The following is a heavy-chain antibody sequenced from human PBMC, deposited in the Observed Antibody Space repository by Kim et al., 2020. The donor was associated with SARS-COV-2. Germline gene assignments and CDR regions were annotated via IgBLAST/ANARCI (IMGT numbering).Heavy chain of an antibody. CDR2: ISYDGSNK. CDR1: GFTFSSYA. Sequence: GGSLRLSCAASGFTFSSYAMHWVRQAPGKGLEWVAVISYDGSNKYYADSVKGRFTISRDNSKNTLYLQMNSLRAEDTAVHYCARSGRFYYGMDVWGQGTTVTVSS. J-gene: IGHJ6*02. D-gene: IGHD2-15*01. V-gene: IGHV3-30*04. CDR3: ARSGRFYYGMDV.